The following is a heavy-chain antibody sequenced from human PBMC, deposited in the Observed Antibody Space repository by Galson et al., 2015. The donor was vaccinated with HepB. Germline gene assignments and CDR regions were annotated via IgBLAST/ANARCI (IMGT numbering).Heavy chain of an antibody. CDR1: GGTFSSYA. J-gene: IGHJ4*02. D-gene: IGHD6-13*01. Sequence: SVKVSCKASGGTFSSYAISWVRQAPGQGLEWMGGIIPIFGTANYAQKFQGRVTITADESTSTAYTELSSLRSEDTAVYYCARARVKGSSWHNPPFCLDYWGQGTLVTVSS. CDR2: IIPIFGTA. CDR3: ARARVKGSSWHNPPFCLDY. V-gene: IGHV1-69*13.